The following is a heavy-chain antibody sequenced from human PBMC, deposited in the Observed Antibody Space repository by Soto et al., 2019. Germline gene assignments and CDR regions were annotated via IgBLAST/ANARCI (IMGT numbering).Heavy chain of an antibody. CDR2: INAGNGNT. J-gene: IGHJ4*02. D-gene: IGHD6-19*01. CDR1: GYTFTSYA. V-gene: IGHV1-3*01. CDR3: ARGNIAVAFLLDN. Sequence: ASVKVSCKASGYTFTSYAMHWVRQAPGQRLEWMGWINAGNGNTKYAQRVQGRVTMTTDTSTSTAYMELRSLTSDDTAVYYCARGNIAVAFLLDNWGQGALVTVSS.